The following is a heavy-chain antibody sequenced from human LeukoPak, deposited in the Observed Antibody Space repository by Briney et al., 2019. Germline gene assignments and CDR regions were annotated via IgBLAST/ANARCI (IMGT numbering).Heavy chain of an antibody. CDR3: ARALGYCSGGSCTRGYNWFDP. CDR1: GGSISSGNYF. V-gene: IGHV4-30-4*08. D-gene: IGHD2-15*01. CDR2: IYHSGST. Sequence: SQTLSLTCTVSGGSISSGNYFWSWIRQHPGKGLEWIGYIYHSGSTYYNPSLKSRVSISVDTSMNQFSLKLSFVTTADTAVYYCARALGYCSGGSCTRGYNWFDPWGQGTLVTVSS. J-gene: IGHJ5*02.